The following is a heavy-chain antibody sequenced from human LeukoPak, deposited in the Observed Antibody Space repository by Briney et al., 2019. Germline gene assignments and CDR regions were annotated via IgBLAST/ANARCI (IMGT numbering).Heavy chain of an antibody. V-gene: IGHV3-66*01. J-gene: IGHJ4*02. CDR2: IYSGGST. CDR1: GFTVSSNY. CDR3: ARGPYGDYGFFDY. Sequence: GGSLRLSCAASGFTVSSNYMSWVRQAPGKGLEWVSVIYSGGSTYYADSVKGRFTISRDNSENTLYLQMNSLRAEDTAVYYCARGPYGDYGFFDYWGQGTLVTVSS. D-gene: IGHD4-17*01.